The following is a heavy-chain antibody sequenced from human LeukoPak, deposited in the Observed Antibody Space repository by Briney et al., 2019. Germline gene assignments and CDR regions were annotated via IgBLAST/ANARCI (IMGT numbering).Heavy chain of an antibody. CDR1: RFTFSSYS. V-gene: IGHV3-21*01. J-gene: IGHJ3*02. CDR3: ARDVRDSSGYWDAFDI. D-gene: IGHD3-22*01. Sequence: GGSLRLSCAASRFTFSSYSMNWVRQAPGKGLEWVSSISSSSSYLYYADSVKGRFTISRDNAKKSLYLQMNSLRAEDTAVYYCARDVRDSSGYWDAFDIWGQGTMVTVSS. CDR2: ISSSSSYL.